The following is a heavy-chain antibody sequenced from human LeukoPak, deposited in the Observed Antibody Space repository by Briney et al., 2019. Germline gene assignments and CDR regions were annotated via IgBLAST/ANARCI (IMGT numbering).Heavy chain of an antibody. Sequence: AGGSLRLSCAVSGFTFSSYEMNWVRQAPGKGLEWVSYITSSGSTIYYADSVKGRFTISRDNAKNSLYLQMNSLRAEDTAVYYCAIPTYYYDSSGQGCWGQGTLVTVSS. CDR2: ITSSGSTI. CDR1: GFTFSSYE. D-gene: IGHD3-22*01. J-gene: IGHJ4*02. CDR3: AIPTYYYDSSGQGC. V-gene: IGHV3-48*03.